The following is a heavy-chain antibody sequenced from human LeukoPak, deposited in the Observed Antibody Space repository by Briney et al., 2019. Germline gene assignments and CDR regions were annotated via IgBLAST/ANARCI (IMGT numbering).Heavy chain of an antibody. CDR1: AFTFSRYG. CDR2: IRYDGSNK. V-gene: IGHV3-30*02. D-gene: IGHD4-17*01. CDR3: AKEIWPTVTTPGWTYFDY. Sequence: GGSLRLSCAASAFTFSRYGMHWVRQAPGKGLEWVAFIRYDGSNKYYADSVKGRFTISRDNSKSTLYLQMNSLRAEDTAVYYCAKEIWPTVTTPGWTYFDYWGQGALVTVSS. J-gene: IGHJ4*02.